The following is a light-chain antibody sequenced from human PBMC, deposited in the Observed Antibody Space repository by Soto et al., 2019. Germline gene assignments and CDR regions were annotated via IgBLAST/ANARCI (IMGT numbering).Light chain of an antibody. CDR3: SSSTSSRNLL. J-gene: IGLJ2*01. CDR2: DVT. CDR1: SSDVGGYNF. Sequence: QSVLTQPASVSGSPGQSITISCTGTSSDVGGYNFVSWYQHHPGKAPKLMIYDVTNRPSGVSNRFSGSKSGNTASLTISGLQAEDEADYYCSSSTSSRNLLFGGGTKLTVL. V-gene: IGLV2-14*03.